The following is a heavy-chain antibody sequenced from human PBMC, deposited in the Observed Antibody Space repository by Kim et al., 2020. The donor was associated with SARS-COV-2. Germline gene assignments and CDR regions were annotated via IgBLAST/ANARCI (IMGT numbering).Heavy chain of an antibody. D-gene: IGHD3-10*01. V-gene: IGHV5-51*01. J-gene: IGHJ4*02. Sequence: FQGQVTISADKSISTAYLQWSSLKASDTAMYYCARHFYGSGSYYNADFDYWGQGTLVTVSS. CDR3: ARHFYGSGSYYNADFDY.